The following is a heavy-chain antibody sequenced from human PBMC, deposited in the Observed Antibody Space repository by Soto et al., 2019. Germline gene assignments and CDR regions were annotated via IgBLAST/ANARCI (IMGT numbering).Heavy chain of an antibody. CDR2: IYWDDDK. Sequence: SGPTLVNPTQTLTLTCTFSGFSLSTSGVGVGWIRQPPGKALEWLALIYWDDDKYYSPSLKTRLTITKDTSKNQVVLTMTNMDPVDTATYYCARIPGGITGTTDYYYYGMDVWGQGTTVTVSS. J-gene: IGHJ6*02. D-gene: IGHD1-20*01. CDR3: ARIPGGITGTTDYYYYGMDV. CDR1: GFSLSTSGVG. V-gene: IGHV2-5*02.